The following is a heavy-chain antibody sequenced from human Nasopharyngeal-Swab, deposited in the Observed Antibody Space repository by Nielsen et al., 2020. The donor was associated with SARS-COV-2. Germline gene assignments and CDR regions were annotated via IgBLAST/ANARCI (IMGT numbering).Heavy chain of an antibody. CDR2: IYYSGGT. CDR3: ARERTDGYNVSFDPYNWFDP. V-gene: IGHV4-59*13. Sequence: PGKGLEWIGYIYYSGGTNYNPSLKSRVTISVDTSKNQFSLKLSSVTAADTAVYYCARERTDGYNVSFDPYNWFDPWGQGTLVTVSS. D-gene: IGHD5-24*01. J-gene: IGHJ5*02.